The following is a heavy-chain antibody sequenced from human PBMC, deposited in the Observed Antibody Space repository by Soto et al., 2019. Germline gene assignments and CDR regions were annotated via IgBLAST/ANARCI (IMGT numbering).Heavy chain of an antibody. V-gene: IGHV3-23*01. CDR2: ITDSGGDT. J-gene: IGHJ4*02. CDR1: GFTFSSYA. Sequence: GVLRLSCAAAGFTFSSYAMSWVRQSPGKGLEWVSAITDSGGDTYHGDSVKGRFTISRDNSKNTLYLQMNGLKAEDTAVYYCAKGSASSRPYYFDYWGQGTLVTVSS. CDR3: AKGSASSRPYYFDY. D-gene: IGHD6-13*01.